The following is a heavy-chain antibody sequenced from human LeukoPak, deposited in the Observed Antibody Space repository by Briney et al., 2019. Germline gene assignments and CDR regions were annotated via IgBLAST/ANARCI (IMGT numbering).Heavy chain of an antibody. CDR1: GYTFTGYS. CDR3: ARDLYGEMATISTY. Sequence: ASVKVSCKASGYTFTGYSMHWVRQAPGQGLEWMGWINPNSGATNYAQKFQGRVTMTRDTSISTAYMELSRLRSDDTAVYYCARDLYGEMATISTYWGQGTLVTVST. D-gene: IGHD5-24*01. J-gene: IGHJ4*02. CDR2: INPNSGAT. V-gene: IGHV1-2*02.